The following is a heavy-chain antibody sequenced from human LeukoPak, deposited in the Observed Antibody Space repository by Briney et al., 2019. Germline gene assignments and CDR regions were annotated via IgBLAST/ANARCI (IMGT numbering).Heavy chain of an antibody. CDR3: ARCPSSSCLGGIDY. Sequence: SVKVSCKASGGTFSSYAISWVRQAPGQGLEWMGGIIPIFGTANYAQKFQGRVTITTGESTSTAYMELSSLRSEDTAVYYCARCPSSSCLGGIDYWGQGTLVTVSS. D-gene: IGHD6-13*01. V-gene: IGHV1-69*05. J-gene: IGHJ4*02. CDR2: IIPIFGTA. CDR1: GGTFSSYA.